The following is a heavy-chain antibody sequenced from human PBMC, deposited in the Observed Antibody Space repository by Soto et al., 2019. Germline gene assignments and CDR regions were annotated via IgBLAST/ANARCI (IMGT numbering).Heavy chain of an antibody. CDR1: GGYISGGNYS. CDR2: IYNSGST. CDR3: ATYRKFFRI. V-gene: IGHV4-30-2*01. Sequence: TLSLTCAVSGGYISGGNYSWSWLRQPPGKGLEWIGIIYNSGSTYYNSSLKSRVTISVDRSKNHFFLNLTSVTAADTAVYYCATYRKFFRIWGQGTKVTVSS. J-gene: IGHJ3*02. D-gene: IGHD3-3*01.